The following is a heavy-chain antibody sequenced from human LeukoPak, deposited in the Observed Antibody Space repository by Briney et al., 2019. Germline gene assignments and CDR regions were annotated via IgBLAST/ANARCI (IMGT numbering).Heavy chain of an antibody. D-gene: IGHD3-9*01. CDR1: GFTFSSYA. V-gene: IGHV3-23*01. Sequence: PGGSLRLSCAASGFTFSSYAMSWVRQAPGKGLEWVSAISGSGGSTYYADSVKGWFTISRDNSKNTLYLQMNSLRAEDTAVYYCAKQGPDNYDILTGYYTSGAFDIWGQGTMVTVSS. CDR3: AKQGPDNYDILTGYYTSGAFDI. J-gene: IGHJ3*02. CDR2: ISGSGGST.